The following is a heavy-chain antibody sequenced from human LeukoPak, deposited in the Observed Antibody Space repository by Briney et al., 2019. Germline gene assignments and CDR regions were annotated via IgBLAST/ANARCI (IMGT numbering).Heavy chain of an antibody. D-gene: IGHD3-10*01. CDR2: FDPEDGET. Sequence: GASVKVSCKVSGYTLTELSMHWVRQAPGKGLEWMGGFDPEDGETIYAQKFQGRVTMTEDTSTDTAYMELSSLRSEDTAVYYCATGILWFGELLRFDYWGQGTLVTVSS. CDR1: GYTLTELS. J-gene: IGHJ4*02. CDR3: ATGILWFGELLRFDY. V-gene: IGHV1-24*01.